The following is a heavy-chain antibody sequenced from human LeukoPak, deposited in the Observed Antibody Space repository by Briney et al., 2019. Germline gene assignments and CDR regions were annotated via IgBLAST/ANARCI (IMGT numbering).Heavy chain of an antibody. Sequence: GGTLRLSCAASGFPFISFDMNWVRQAPGKGLEWVSAISGSGDSTYYADSVKGRFTISRDNSKNTLYLQMNSLRAEDTAVYYCAKGLRYGGNSLVDYWGQGTLVTVSS. D-gene: IGHD4-23*01. CDR1: GFPFISFD. V-gene: IGHV3-23*01. CDR3: AKGLRYGGNSLVDY. CDR2: ISGSGDST. J-gene: IGHJ4*02.